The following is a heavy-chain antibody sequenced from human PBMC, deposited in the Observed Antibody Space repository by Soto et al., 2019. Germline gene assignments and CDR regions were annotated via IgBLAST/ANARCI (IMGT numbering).Heavy chain of an antibody. CDR3: ARDRSTYSGYHYYGLDV. CDR2: ISYDGSNK. V-gene: IGHV3-30-3*01. J-gene: IGHJ6*02. Sequence: QVQLVDSGGGVVQPGRSLRLSCAASGFTFSRYSMHWVRQAPGKGLEWLAVISYDGSNKYYANSVAGRFTISRDNSKNTLYVQMNGLRAEDTAVYYCARDRSTYSGYHYYGLDVWGQGTTVTVSS. CDR1: GFTFSRYS. D-gene: IGHD1-26*01.